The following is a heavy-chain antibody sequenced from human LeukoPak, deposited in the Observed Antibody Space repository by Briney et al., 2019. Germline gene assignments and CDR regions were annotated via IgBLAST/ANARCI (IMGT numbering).Heavy chain of an antibody. CDR2: MYTSGNS. CDR3: ARVRDGYNDAYDI. D-gene: IGHD5-24*01. J-gene: IGHJ3*02. Sequence: SETLSLTCTVSGGPISGYYWSWIRQPAGKRLEWIGRMYTSGNSDYNPSLNSRITMSVDTSRNQFSLKLTSVTAADAAVYYCARVRDGYNDAYDIWGQGTMVTVPS. CDR1: GGPISGYY. V-gene: IGHV4-4*07.